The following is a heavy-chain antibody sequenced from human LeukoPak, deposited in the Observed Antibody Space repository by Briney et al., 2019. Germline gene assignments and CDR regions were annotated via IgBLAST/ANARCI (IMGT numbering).Heavy chain of an antibody. CDR1: GYSFTNYW. CDR3: ARHVGRVTTSYTRVDF. V-gene: IGHV5-51*01. J-gene: IGHJ4*02. CDR2: IWPDDSDT. D-gene: IGHD3-16*01. Sequence: GESLKISCEGSGYSFTNYWIGWVRQMPGKGLEWMGIIWPDDSDTRYSPSFQGQVTISTDKSINTAYLQWSSLKAPDTAMYYCARHVGRVTTSYTRVDFWGQGTLVTVSS.